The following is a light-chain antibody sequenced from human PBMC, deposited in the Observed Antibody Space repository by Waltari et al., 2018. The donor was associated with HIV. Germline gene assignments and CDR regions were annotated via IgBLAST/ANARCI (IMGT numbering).Light chain of an antibody. J-gene: IGLJ3*02. CDR2: END. V-gene: IGLV6-57*01. CDR1: GGSIATNY. CDR3: QSSDNDDWV. Sequence: FMLTQSHSVSESPGKTITISCTRSGGSIATNYVQWYQQRPGSSPPTGIFENDQRPAGVPGRFSGSIDRSSCSASLTMSGLTTEDEAEYYCQSSDNDDWVFGGGTQVTVL.